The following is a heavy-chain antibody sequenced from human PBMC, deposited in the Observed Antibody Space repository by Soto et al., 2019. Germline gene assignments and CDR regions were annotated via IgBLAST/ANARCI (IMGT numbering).Heavy chain of an antibody. D-gene: IGHD3-16*01. J-gene: IGHJ6*03. CDR1: GFSLSTSGVG. CDR2: IYWDDDK. CDR3: FFTLIRRPYYYMDF. V-gene: IGHV2-5*02. Sequence: SGPTLVNPTQTLTLTCTFSGFSLSTSGVGVGWIRQPPGKALEWLALIYWDDDKRYSPSLKSRLTITKDTSKNQVVLTMTNMDTVETSSDCCFFTLIRRPYYYMDFWGKGTSVT.